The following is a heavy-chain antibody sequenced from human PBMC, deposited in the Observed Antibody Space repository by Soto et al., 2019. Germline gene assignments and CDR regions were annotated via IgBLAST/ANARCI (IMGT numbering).Heavy chain of an antibody. CDR1: GGSIRGYY. J-gene: IGHJ6*02. CDR2: INDNGGT. Sequence: NPSETLSLTCGVYGGSIRGYYWSWIRQSPGKGLEWIGDINDNGGTNYNPSLKSRVTTSLDTSKKQVSLMVSSVTAADTAVYYCARGRYPYETIYYKFYYSALDVWGQGTTVTVSS. CDR3: ARGRYPYETIYYKFYYSALDV. D-gene: IGHD3-10*01. V-gene: IGHV4-34*01.